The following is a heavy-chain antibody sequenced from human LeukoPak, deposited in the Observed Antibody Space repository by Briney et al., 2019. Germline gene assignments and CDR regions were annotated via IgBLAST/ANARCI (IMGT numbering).Heavy chain of an antibody. CDR2: INHSGST. V-gene: IGHV4-34*01. CDR1: GGSFSGYY. CDR3: ARGATRFDYRKYYFDY. Sequence: SETLSLTCAVYGGSFSGYYWSWIRQPPGKGLEWIGEINHSGSTNYNPSLKSRVTISVDTSKNQFSLKLSSVTAADTAVYYCARGATRFDYRKYYFDYWGQGTLVTVSS. D-gene: IGHD1-14*01. J-gene: IGHJ4*02.